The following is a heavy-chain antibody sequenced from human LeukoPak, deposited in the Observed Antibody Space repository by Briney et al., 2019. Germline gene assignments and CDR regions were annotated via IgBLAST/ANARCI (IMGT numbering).Heavy chain of an antibody. CDR3: ARPSDSSGYYDFDY. Sequence: ASVKVSFKASGYTFTGYYMHWVRQAPGQGQEWMGRINPNSGGTNYAKKFQGRVTMTRDTSISTAYMELSRLRSDDTAVYYCARPSDSSGYYDFDYWGQGTLVTVSS. V-gene: IGHV1-2*06. D-gene: IGHD3-22*01. CDR2: INPNSGGT. CDR1: GYTFTGYY. J-gene: IGHJ4*02.